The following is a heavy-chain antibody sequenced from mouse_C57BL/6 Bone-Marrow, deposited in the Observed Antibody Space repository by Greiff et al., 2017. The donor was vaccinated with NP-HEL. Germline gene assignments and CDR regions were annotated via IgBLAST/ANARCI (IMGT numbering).Heavy chain of an antibody. J-gene: IGHJ2*01. Sequence: DVMLVESEGGLVQPGSSMKLSCTASGFTFSDYYMAWVRQVPEKGLEWVANINYDGSSTYYLDSLKSRFIISRDNAKNILYLQMSSLKSEDTATYYCARATTVVYFDYWGQGTTLTVSS. D-gene: IGHD1-1*01. CDR1: GFTFSDYY. V-gene: IGHV5-16*01. CDR2: INYDGSST. CDR3: ARATTVVYFDY.